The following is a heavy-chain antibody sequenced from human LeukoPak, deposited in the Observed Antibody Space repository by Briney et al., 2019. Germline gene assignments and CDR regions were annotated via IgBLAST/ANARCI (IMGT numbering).Heavy chain of an antibody. CDR2: ISGSGGST. J-gene: IGHJ3*02. V-gene: IGHV3-23*01. CDR3: AKSESLWFGEYAFDI. D-gene: IGHD3-10*01. Sequence: PGGSLRLSCAASGFTFSSYAMSWVRQAPGKGLEWVSAISGSGGSTYYADSVKGRFTISRDNSKTTLYLQMNSLRAEDTAVYYCAKSESLWFGEYAFDIWGQGTMVTVSS. CDR1: GFTFSSYA.